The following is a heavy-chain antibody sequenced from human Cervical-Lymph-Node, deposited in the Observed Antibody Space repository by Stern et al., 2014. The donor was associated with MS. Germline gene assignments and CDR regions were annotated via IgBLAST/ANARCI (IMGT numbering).Heavy chain of an antibody. D-gene: IGHD6-19*01. Sequence: QITLKESGPALVKPTQTLTLTCAFSGFSLNSSGMCVSWIRQPPGKALEWLGLLAWGGDTSYNTSLNTRLPIFKDTSTTQMGTTVTNMDPVDTAIYYCARLQTRGYTNGWGPFDYWGQGTLVTVSS. J-gene: IGHJ4*02. V-gene: IGHV2-70*01. CDR3: ARLQTRGYTNGWGPFDY. CDR1: GFSLNSSGMC. CDR2: LAWGGDT.